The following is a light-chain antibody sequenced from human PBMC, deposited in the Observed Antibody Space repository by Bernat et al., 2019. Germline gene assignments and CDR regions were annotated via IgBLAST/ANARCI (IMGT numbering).Light chain of an antibody. V-gene: IGKV3-11*01. CDR3: KERTKWPRLT. J-gene: IGKJ3*01. CDR1: QSLNTH. Sequence: DIVLTQSPATLSLSPGERATLSCRASQSLNTHLAWYQQTPGQAPRLLIYDASIRASGIPARFTGSGSGTDFTLTISNLEPEDFVVYYCKERTKWPRLTFGPGTKVDSK. CDR2: DAS.